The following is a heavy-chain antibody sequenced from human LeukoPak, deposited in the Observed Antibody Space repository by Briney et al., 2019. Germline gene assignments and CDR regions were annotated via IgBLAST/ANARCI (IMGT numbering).Heavy chain of an antibody. CDR2: ISYDGSNK. CDR3: ARDLPSRYSSGWPDLQH. J-gene: IGHJ1*01. D-gene: IGHD6-19*01. Sequence: GGSLRLSCAASGFTFSSYAMHWVRQAPGKGLEWVAVISYDGSNKYYADSVKGRFTISRDNSKNTLYLQMNSLRAEDTAVYYCARDLPSRYSSGWPDLQHWGQGTLVTVSS. CDR1: GFTFSSYA. V-gene: IGHV3-30-3*01.